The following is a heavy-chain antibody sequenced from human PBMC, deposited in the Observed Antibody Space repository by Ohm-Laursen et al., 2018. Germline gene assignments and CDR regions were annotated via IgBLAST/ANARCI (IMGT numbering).Heavy chain of an antibody. CDR2: IYYSGST. D-gene: IGHD1-26*01. J-gene: IGHJ4*02. V-gene: IGHV4-59*08. CDR1: GGSISPYY. CDR3: AGRGY. Sequence: TLSLTCTVSGGSISPYYWSWFRLPPGKGLEWIGYIYYSGSTNYNPSLKSRVTFSLDTSGNQFSLQLTSATAADTAVYYCAGRGYWGQGTLVTVSS.